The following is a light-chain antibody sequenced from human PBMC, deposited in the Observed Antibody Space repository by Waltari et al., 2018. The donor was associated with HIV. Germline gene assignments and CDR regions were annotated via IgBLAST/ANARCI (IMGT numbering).Light chain of an antibody. CDR1: QSISSY. CDR3: QQSYSSWT. Sequence: DIQMTQSPSSLSASVGDRVTITCRASQSISSYLNWYQQKPGIAPKLLIYAASSLQSGVPSRFSGSGSGTDFTLTISSLQHEDFAIYYCQQSYSSWTFGQGTKVEIK. CDR2: AAS. V-gene: IGKV1-39*01. J-gene: IGKJ1*01.